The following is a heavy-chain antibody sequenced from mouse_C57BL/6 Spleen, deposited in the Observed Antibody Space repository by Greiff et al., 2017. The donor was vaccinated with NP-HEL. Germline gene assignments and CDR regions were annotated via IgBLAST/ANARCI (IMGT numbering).Heavy chain of an antibody. J-gene: IGHJ3*01. CDR2: INPNYGTT. CDR1: GYSFTDYN. Sequence: EVKLQESGPELVKPGASVKISCKASGYSFTDYNMNWVKQSNGKSLEWIGVINPNYGTTSYNQQFKGKATLTVAQSSSTADMQLNSLTSEDSAVYYCASGDYDFAYWGQGTLVTVSA. D-gene: IGHD2-4*01. CDR3: ASGDYDFAY. V-gene: IGHV1-39*01.